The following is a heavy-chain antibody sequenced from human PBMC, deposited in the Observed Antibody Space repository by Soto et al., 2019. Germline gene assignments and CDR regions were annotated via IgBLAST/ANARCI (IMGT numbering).Heavy chain of an antibody. Sequence: ASVEPSCKASGDTFTSCDLNWPRQATGQELEWMGWMNPNSGNTAYAQKFQGRVTMTRNTSISTAYMELSSLRSEDTAVYYCVPYIPAAGTRYLQHWGQGTLVTVSS. V-gene: IGHV1-8*01. D-gene: IGHD6-13*01. J-gene: IGHJ1*01. CDR1: GDTFTSCD. CDR3: VPYIPAAGTRYLQH. CDR2: MNPNSGNT.